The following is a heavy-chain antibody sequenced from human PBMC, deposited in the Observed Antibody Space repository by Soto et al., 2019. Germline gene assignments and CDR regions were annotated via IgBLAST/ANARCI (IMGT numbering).Heavy chain of an antibody. Sequence: PGESLKISCKGSGYSFTSYRIGWVRQMPGKGLEWMGIIYPGDSDTRYSPSFQGQVTISADKSISTAYLQWSSLKASDTAMYYCATSTDSSVYYYYGMDVWGQGTTVTVSS. CDR1: GYSFTSYR. D-gene: IGHD6-19*01. CDR2: IYPGDSDT. V-gene: IGHV5-51*01. CDR3: ATSTDSSVYYYYGMDV. J-gene: IGHJ6*02.